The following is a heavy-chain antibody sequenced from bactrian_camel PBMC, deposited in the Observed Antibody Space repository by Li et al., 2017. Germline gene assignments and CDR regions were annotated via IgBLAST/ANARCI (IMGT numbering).Heavy chain of an antibody. CDR3: AATREAMWPPQYRD. CDR1: SFTYRNYY. J-gene: IGHJ4*01. V-gene: IGHV3S40*01. D-gene: IGHD7*01. CDR2: TTIGGGRS. Sequence: DVQLVESGGDSVQAGGSLRLSCTISSFTYRNYYMTWFRQTPEKEREGVAATTIGGGRSYYADSVKGRFTISQDTAKKTLYLQMNSLKPEDTGVYYCAATREAMWPPQYRDWGLGTQVTVS.